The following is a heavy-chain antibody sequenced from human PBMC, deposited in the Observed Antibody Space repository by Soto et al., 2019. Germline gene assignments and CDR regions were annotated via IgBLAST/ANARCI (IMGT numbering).Heavy chain of an antibody. D-gene: IGHD3-10*01. J-gene: IGHJ6*02. CDR3: ASGLWFGEVVYGMDV. V-gene: IGHV4-30-4*01. CDR2: IYYSGST. CDR1: GGSISSGDYY. Sequence: PSETLSLTCTVSGGSISSGDYYWSWIRQPPGKGLEWIGYIYYSGSTYYNPSLKSRVTISVDTSKNQFSLKLSSVTAADTAVCYCASGLWFGEVVYGMDVWGQGTTVTVSS.